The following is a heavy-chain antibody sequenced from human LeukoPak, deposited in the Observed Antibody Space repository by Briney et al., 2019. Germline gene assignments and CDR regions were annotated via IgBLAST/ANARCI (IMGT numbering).Heavy chain of an antibody. V-gene: IGHV3-7*01. CDR1: GFTFSSYW. Sequence: GGSLRLSCAASGFTFSSYWMSWVRRAPGKGREWVANIKQDGSERYYVDSVKGRFTISRDNAKSSLYLQMNSLRAEDTAVYYCARKAAPAMDVWGQGTTVTVSS. CDR2: IKQDGSER. J-gene: IGHJ6*02. CDR3: ARKAAPAMDV. D-gene: IGHD6-6*01.